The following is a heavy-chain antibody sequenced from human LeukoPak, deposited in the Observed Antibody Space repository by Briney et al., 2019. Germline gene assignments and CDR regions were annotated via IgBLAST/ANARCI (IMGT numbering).Heavy chain of an antibody. D-gene: IGHD3-10*01. CDR2: INHSGST. CDR3: ASLYGSGSLFDY. CDR1: GGSFSGYY. Sequence: SETLSLTCAVYGGSFSGYYWSWIRQPPGKGLEWIGEINHSGSTNYNPSLKSRVTISGDTSKNQFSLKLISVTAADTAVYYCASLYGSGSLFDYWGQGTLVTVSS. J-gene: IGHJ4*02. V-gene: IGHV4-34*01.